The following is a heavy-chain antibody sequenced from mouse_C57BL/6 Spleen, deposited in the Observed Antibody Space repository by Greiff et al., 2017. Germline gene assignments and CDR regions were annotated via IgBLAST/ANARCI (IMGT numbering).Heavy chain of an antibody. CDR3: ARGRRRAHYYAMGY. D-gene: IGHD3-1*01. J-gene: IGHJ4*01. CDR2: ISDGGSYT. CDR1: GFTFSSYA. Sequence: EVHLVESGGGLVKPGGSLKLSCAASGFTFSSYAMSWVRQTPEKRLEWVATISDGGSYTYYPDNVKGRFTISRDNAKNNLYLQMSHLKSEDTAMYYCARGRRRAHYYAMGYWGQGTSVTVSS. V-gene: IGHV5-4*01.